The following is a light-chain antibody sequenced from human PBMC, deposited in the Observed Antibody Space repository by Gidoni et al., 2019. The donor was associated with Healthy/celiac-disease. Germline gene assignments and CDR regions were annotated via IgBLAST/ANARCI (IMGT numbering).Light chain of an antibody. V-gene: IGKV1-39*01. J-gene: IGKJ4*02. CDR1: QSNSSY. CDR3: RQGYSTPM. CDR2: AAS. Sequence: DIQMPQSPSSLSASVGDRVTITCRAIQSNSSYLNWYQWRPGRAPKLLFKAASSVQSGVPSRLSGSGYGKDLTLNISSLRPEDFATYYCRQGYSTPMFGGGTKVEIK.